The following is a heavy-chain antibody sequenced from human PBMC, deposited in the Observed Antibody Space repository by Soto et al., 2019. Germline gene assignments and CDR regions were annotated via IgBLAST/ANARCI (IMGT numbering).Heavy chain of an antibody. V-gene: IGHV1-69*12. CDR1: GGTFSSYA. Sequence: QVQLVQSGAEVKKPGSSVKVSCKASGGTFSSYAISWVRQAPGQGLEWMGGIIPIFGTANYAQKFQGRVTITADESXXTXYXELSSLRSEDTAVDYCARGRLTTGTPGYYYYYGMDVWGQGTTVTVSS. CDR3: ARGRLTTGTPGYYYYYGMDV. CDR2: IIPIFGTA. J-gene: IGHJ6*02. D-gene: IGHD1-1*01.